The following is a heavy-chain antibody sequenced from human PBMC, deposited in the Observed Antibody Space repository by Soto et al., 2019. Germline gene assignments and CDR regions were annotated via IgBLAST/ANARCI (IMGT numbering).Heavy chain of an antibody. CDR3: ERRGYCTNGVCYYGMDV. CDR2: IYNSGGT. J-gene: IGHJ6*02. CDR1: VGSISSSNW. Sequence: QVQLQESGPGLVKPSGTLSLTCAVSVGSISSSNWWSWVRQPPGKGLEWIGEIYNSGGTNYNPSLKSRVTISVDKSKTQFSLKLSSVTAADTAVYYCERRGYCTNGVCYYGMDVWGQGTTVTVS. V-gene: IGHV4-4*02. D-gene: IGHD2-8*01.